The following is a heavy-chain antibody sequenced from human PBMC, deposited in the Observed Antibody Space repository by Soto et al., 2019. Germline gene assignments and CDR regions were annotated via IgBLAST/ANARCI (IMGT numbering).Heavy chain of an antibody. V-gene: IGHV3-53*01. CDR2: IYSGGYT. CDR3: GTPPGGGGY. Sequence: EVQLVESGGGLIQPGGSLRLSCAVSGFTVSNNYMSWVRQAPGKGLEGVSVIYSGGYTAYGDSVKGRFTISRDNSKNTLFLQTNALGPEDPAVFYWGTPPGGGGYWGQGTLVTVSS. CDR1: GFTVSNNY. J-gene: IGHJ4*02. D-gene: IGHD3-10*01.